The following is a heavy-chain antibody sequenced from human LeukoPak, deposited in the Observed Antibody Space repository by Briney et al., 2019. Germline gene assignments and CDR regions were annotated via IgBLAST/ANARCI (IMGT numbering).Heavy chain of an antibody. J-gene: IGHJ5*02. V-gene: IGHV1-2*02. CDR1: GYTFTGYY. CDR3: ARRIAAKMGWFDP. Sequence: ASVKVSCKASGYTFTGYYMHWVRQAPGQGLEWMGWINPNSGGTNYAQKFQGRVTMTRDTSISTAYMELSRLRSDDTAVYYCARRIAAKMGWFDPWGQGTLVTVSS. D-gene: IGHD6-13*01. CDR2: INPNSGGT.